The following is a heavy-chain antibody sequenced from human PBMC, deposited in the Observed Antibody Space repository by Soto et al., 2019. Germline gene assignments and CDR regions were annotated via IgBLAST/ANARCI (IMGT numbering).Heavy chain of an antibody. J-gene: IGHJ6*02. CDR1: GGSISSSSYY. D-gene: IGHD6-13*01. V-gene: IGHV4-39*01. CDR2: IYYSGST. CDR3: ASTSSSWYRYYYGMDV. Sequence: SETLSLTCTVSGGSISSSSYYWGWIRQPPGKGLEWIGSIYYSGSTYYNPSLKSRVTISVDTSKNQFSLKLSSVTAADTAVYYCASTSSSWYRYYYGMDVWGQGTTVTAP.